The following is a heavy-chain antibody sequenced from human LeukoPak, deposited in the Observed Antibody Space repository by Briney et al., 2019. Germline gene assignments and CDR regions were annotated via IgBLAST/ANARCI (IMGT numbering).Heavy chain of an antibody. CDR2: TYYSGST. CDR3: ARHGVVPAALDYYYYGMDV. CDR1: GGSISSSSYY. D-gene: IGHD2-2*01. V-gene: IGHV4-39*01. J-gene: IGHJ6*02. Sequence: SETLSLTCTVSGGSISSSSYYWGWIRQPPGKGLEWIGSTYYSGSTYYNPSLKSRVTISVDTSKNQFSLKLSSVTAADTAVYYCARHGVVPAALDYYYYGMDVWGQGTTVTVSS.